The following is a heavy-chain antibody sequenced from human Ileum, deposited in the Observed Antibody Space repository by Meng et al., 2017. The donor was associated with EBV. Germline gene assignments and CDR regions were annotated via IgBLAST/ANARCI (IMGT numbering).Heavy chain of an antibody. D-gene: IGHD2-8*02. V-gene: IGHV4-34*01. J-gene: IGHJ4*02. CDR2: INHNGGT. Sequence: QMQLPHGGAGLLNASETLALTCAVYGGSFRDYFWSWIRQPPGKGLEWIGEINHNGGTNYNPSLNPSLKSRVTISVDTSKNQFSLKLSSVTAADTAVYYCARGGGVLTPLDYWGQGTLVTVSS. CDR1: GGSFRDYF. CDR3: ARGGGVLTPLDY.